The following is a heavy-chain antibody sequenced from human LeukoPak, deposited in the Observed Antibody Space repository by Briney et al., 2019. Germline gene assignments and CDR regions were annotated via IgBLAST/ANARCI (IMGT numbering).Heavy chain of an antibody. CDR2: IYTSGST. D-gene: IGHD2-21*02. CDR1: GGSISSYY. J-gene: IGHJ4*02. Sequence: PSETLSLTCTVSGGSISSYYWSWIRQPAGKGLEWIGRIYTSGSTNYNPSLKSRVTMSVDTSKNQFSLKLSSVTAADTAVYYCARLEGDPTETSKSGYYFDYWGQGTLVTVSS. V-gene: IGHV4-4*07. CDR3: ARLEGDPTETSKSGYYFDY.